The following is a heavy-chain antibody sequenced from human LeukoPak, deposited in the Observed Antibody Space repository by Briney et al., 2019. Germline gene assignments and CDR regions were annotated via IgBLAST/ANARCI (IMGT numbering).Heavy chain of an antibody. Sequence: PGGSLILSCAASGFTFSSYAMSWVRQAPGKGLEWVSAISGSGGSTYYADSVKGRFTISRDNSKNTLYLQMNSLRAEDTAVYYCAKDEPYSSSWYGGTYWGQGTLVTVSS. CDR2: ISGSGGST. D-gene: IGHD6-13*01. V-gene: IGHV3-23*01. CDR3: AKDEPYSSSWYGGTY. CDR1: GFTFSSYA. J-gene: IGHJ4*02.